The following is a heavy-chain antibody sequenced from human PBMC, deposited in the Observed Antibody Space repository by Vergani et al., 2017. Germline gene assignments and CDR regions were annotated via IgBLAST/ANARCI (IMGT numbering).Heavy chain of an antibody. J-gene: IGHJ5*02. CDR3: AGVRSYYDSSGTTSDWFDP. CDR2: IYYSGST. V-gene: IGHV4-31*03. Sequence: QVQLQESGPGLVKPSQTLSLTCTVSGGSLSSGGYYWSWIRQHPGKGLEWIGYIYYSGSTYHNPSLKSRVTISVDTSKNQFSRKLSSVTAADTAVYYCAGVRSYYDSSGTTSDWFDPWGQGTLVTVSS. D-gene: IGHD3-22*01. CDR1: GGSLSSGGYY.